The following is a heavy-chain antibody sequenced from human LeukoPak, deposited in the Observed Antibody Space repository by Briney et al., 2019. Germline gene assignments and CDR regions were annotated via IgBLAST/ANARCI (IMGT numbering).Heavy chain of an antibody. Sequence: SQTLSLTCTVSGGSLSSYYWSWLRQSPGKGLEWIGHIYSSGSTNYNPSLKSRVTISIDTSKNQFSLKLSSVTAADTALYYCARNYDNSGYTAFGYWGRGTLVTVSS. CDR3: ARNYDNSGYTAFGY. D-gene: IGHD3-22*01. CDR1: GGSLSSYY. J-gene: IGHJ4*02. CDR2: IYSSGST. V-gene: IGHV4-59*01.